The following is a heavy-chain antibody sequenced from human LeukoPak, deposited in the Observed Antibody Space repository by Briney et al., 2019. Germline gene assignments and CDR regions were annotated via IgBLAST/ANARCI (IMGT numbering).Heavy chain of an antibody. CDR3: ARGVGAAPQ. D-gene: IGHD1-26*01. J-gene: IGHJ4*02. CDR1: GGSIGSDY. V-gene: IGHV4-59*01. CDR2: VYYSGST. Sequence: PSETLSLTCTVSGGSIGSDYWSWIRQPPGKGLEWIGYVYYSGSTNYNPSLKSRVTISVDTSKSQFSLNLRSVTAADTAVYYCARGVGAAPQWGQGTLVTVST.